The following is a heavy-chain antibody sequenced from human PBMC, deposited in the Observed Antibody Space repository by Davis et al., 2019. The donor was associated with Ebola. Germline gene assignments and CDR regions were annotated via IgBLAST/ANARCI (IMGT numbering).Heavy chain of an antibody. CDR2: MNPNSGNT. Sequence: ASVKVSCKASGYTFTSYDINWVRQAPGQGLEWMGCMNPNSGNTGYAQKFQGRVTMTRNTSITTAYMELSSLRSEDTAIYYCARGGTGGYYDFSLWGQGTLVTVSS. CDR3: ARGGTGGYYDFSL. D-gene: IGHD3-3*01. V-gene: IGHV1-8*01. J-gene: IGHJ4*02. CDR1: GYTFTSYD.